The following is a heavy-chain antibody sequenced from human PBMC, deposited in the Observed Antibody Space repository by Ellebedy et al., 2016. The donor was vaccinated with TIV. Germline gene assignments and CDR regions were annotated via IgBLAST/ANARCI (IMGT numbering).Heavy chain of an antibody. V-gene: IGHV4-34*01. J-gene: IGHJ4*02. CDR1: GGSFSGYY. CDR3: ASMYYYGSGSYYFDY. Sequence: SETLSLXXAVYGGSFSGYYWSWIRQPPGKGLEWIGEINHSGSTNYNPSLKSRVTISVDTSKNQFSLKLSSVTAADTAVYYCASMYYYGSGSYYFDYWGQGTLVTVSS. D-gene: IGHD3-10*01. CDR2: INHSGST.